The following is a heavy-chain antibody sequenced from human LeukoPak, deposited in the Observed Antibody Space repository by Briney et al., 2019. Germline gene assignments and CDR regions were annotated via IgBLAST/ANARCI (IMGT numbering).Heavy chain of an antibody. CDR2: ISGSGGST. CDR3: AKPPKYSSSWLFWFDP. J-gene: IGHJ5*02. CDR1: GFTFSSYS. V-gene: IGHV3-23*01. Sequence: PGGSLRLSCAASGFTFSSYSMNWVRQAPGKGLEWVSAISGSGGSTYYADSVKGRFTISRDNSKNTLYLQMNSLRAEDTAVYYCAKPPKYSSSWLFWFDPWGQGTLVTVSS. D-gene: IGHD6-13*01.